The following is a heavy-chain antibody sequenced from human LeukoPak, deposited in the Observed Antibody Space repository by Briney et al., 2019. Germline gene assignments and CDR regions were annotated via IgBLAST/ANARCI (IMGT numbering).Heavy chain of an antibody. J-gene: IGHJ5*02. V-gene: IGHV1-69*01. CDR2: IIPIFGTA. CDR3: ASVVFRGDGYNP. Sequence: SVTVSCKASGGTFSSYAISWVRQAPGQGLEWMGGIIPIFGTANYAQKFQGRVTITADESTSTAYMELSSLRSEDTAVYYCASVVFRGDGYNPWGQGTPVTVSS. D-gene: IGHD5-24*01. CDR1: GGTFSSYA.